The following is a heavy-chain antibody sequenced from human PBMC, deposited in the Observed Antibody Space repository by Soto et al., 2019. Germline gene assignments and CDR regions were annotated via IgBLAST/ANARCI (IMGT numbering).Heavy chain of an antibody. D-gene: IGHD1-7*01. CDR3: GRGRSGELVVFY. Sequence: QVQLVRSGAEVKESGASVKVSCKASGYTFTGYYIHWVRQAPGQGLEWVGEISPKSGGTRYAQKFQGRVTMTKATSITTVYMELSNLSPDDTAVYYCGRGRSGELVVFYWGQGTLVTVHS. V-gene: IGHV1-2*02. J-gene: IGHJ4*02. CDR1: GYTFTGYY. CDR2: ISPKSGGT.